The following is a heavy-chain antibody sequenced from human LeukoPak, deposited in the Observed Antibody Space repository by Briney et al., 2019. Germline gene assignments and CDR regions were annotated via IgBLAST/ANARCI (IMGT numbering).Heavy chain of an antibody. J-gene: IGHJ3*02. CDR2: IYSGGST. Sequence: GGSLRLSCAASGFTFSSNYMSWVRQAPGKGLEWDSVIYSGGSTYYAGSVKGRFTISRDNSKNTLYLQMNSLRAEDTAVYYCARDLGDAFDIWGQGTMVTVSS. CDR3: ARDLGDAFDI. D-gene: IGHD3-16*01. CDR1: GFTFSSNY. V-gene: IGHV3-53*01.